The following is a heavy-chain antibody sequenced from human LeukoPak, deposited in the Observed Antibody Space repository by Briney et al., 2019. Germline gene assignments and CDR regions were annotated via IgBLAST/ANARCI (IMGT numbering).Heavy chain of an antibody. D-gene: IGHD2-2*01. Sequence: GGSLRLSCAASGFTVSSNYMSWVRQAPGKGLEWVSVIYSGGSTYYGDSVKGRFTISRDNSKNTLYLQMNSLRVEDTAVYYCARRYSTSWTLDPWGQGTLVTVSS. V-gene: IGHV3-66*01. CDR1: GFTVSSNY. J-gene: IGHJ5*02. CDR3: ARRYSTSWTLDP. CDR2: IYSGGST.